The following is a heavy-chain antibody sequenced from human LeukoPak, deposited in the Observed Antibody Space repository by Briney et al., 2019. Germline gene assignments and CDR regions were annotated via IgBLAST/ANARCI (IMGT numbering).Heavy chain of an antibody. V-gene: IGHV4-59*01. CDR1: GGSISSYY. CDR2: IYYSGST. D-gene: IGHD5-24*01. CDR3: ARAEGIRDGYNY. Sequence: SETLSLTCTVSGGSISSYYWSWLRQPPGKGLEWIGYIYYSGSTNYNPSLKSRVTISVDTSKNQFSLKLSSVTAADTAVYYCARAEGIRDGYNYWGQGTLVTVSS. J-gene: IGHJ4*02.